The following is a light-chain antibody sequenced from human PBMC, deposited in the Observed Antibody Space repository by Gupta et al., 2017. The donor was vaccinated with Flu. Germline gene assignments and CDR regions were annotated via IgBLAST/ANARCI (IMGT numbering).Light chain of an antibody. CDR2: QVI. Sequence: TTSCTVPSIHVGRGNGFALFQRPPGTARELIIYQVISRTAGVPDRLSVSKSGITASLTISELKAEDEGDYYCSAHTNDDSWVFGVVTKLTVL. CDR1: SIHVGRGNG. V-gene: IGLV2-18*02. CDR3: SAHTNDDSWV. J-gene: IGLJ3*02.